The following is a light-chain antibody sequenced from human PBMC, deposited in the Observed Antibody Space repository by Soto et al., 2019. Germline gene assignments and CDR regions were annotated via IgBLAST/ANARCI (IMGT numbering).Light chain of an antibody. J-gene: IGKJ4*01. Sequence: EMVMTQSPVTLSVSPGERATLSCRASENINGNLAWYQQKPGQAPRLLMFRTSTRATGFPARFSGSGYGTEFNLTISSLQSEDFEVYYCQQYNNWPRATFGGGTKVDIK. CDR2: RTS. CDR3: QQYNNWPRAT. V-gene: IGKV3-15*01. CDR1: ENINGN.